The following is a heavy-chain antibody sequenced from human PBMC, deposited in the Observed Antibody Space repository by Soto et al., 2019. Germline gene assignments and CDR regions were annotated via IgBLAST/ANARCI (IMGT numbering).Heavy chain of an antibody. D-gene: IGHD3-22*01. Sequence: QVQLVESGGGVVQPGRSLRLSCAASGFTFSSYAMHWVRQAPGKGLEWVAVISYDGSNKYYAGSVKGRFTISRDNSKNTLYLQMNSLRAEDTAVYYCARDLDSSGYLDYWGQGTLVTVSS. J-gene: IGHJ4*02. CDR3: ARDLDSSGYLDY. CDR1: GFTFSSYA. V-gene: IGHV3-30-3*01. CDR2: ISYDGSNK.